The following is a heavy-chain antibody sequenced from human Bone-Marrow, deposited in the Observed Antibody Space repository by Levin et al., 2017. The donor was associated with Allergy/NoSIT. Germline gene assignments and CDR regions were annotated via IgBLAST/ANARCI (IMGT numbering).Heavy chain of an antibody. CDR2: IAHRGTT. CDR1: GGSLFDFY. D-gene: IGHD3-9*01. CDR3: ARGPPLRHNDIFSGLNWFDS. Sequence: NSSETLSLTCGVSGGSLFDFYWAWIRQSPGKGLEWIGEIAHRGTTTSNPSLATRLILSLDTSKTQFSLNLTSVTAADTARYYCARGPPLRHNDIFSGLNWFDSWGQGILVTVSS. J-gene: IGHJ5*01. V-gene: IGHV4-34*01.